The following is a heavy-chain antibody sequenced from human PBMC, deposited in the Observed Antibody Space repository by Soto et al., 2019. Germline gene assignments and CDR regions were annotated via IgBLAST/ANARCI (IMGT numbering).Heavy chain of an antibody. D-gene: IGHD5-12*01. V-gene: IGHV4-34*01. J-gene: IGHJ4*02. CDR1: GGSFSGYY. CDR2: INHSGST. Sequence: SETLSLTCAVYGGSFSGYYWSWIRQPPGKGLEWIGEINHSGSTNYNPSLKSRVTISVATSKNQFSLKLSSVTAADTAVYYCARGGRRDGYNYDYWRQGTLVTVSS. CDR3: ARGGRRDGYNYDY.